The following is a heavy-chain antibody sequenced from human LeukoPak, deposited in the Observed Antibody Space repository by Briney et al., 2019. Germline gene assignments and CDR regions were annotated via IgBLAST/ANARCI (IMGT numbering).Heavy chain of an antibody. CDR1: GYTFTRYD. CDR2: MNPNSGNT. J-gene: IGHJ4*02. D-gene: IGHD5-12*01. Sequence: ASVKASCKASGYTFTRYDINWVRQATGQGLEWMGWMNPNSGNTGYAQKFQGRATMTRNTSISTAYMELSSLRSEDTAVYYCARVAPYSGRLYYFDYWGQGTLVTVSS. V-gene: IGHV1-8*01. CDR3: ARVAPYSGRLYYFDY.